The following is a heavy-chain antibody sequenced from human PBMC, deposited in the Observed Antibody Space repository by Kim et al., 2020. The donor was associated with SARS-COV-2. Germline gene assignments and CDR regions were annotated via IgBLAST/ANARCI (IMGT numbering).Heavy chain of an antibody. Sequence: SETLSLTCAVYGGSFSGYYWSWIRQPPGKGLEWIGEINHSGSTNYNPSLKSRVTISVDTSKNQFSLKLSSVTAADTAVYYCARGRRLLWFGELFGGIRDAFDIWGQGTMVTVSS. CDR1: GGSFSGYY. CDR3: ARGRRLLWFGELFGGIRDAFDI. CDR2: INHSGST. V-gene: IGHV4-34*01. D-gene: IGHD3-10*01. J-gene: IGHJ3*02.